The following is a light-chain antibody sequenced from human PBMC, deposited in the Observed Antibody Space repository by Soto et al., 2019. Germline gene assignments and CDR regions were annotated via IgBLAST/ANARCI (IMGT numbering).Light chain of an antibody. J-gene: IGLJ2*01. Sequence: QSALTQPPSASGSPGQSVTISCTGTSSDVGTYKYVSWYQQHPGKAPKLLIYEVSKRPSGVPDRFSGSKSGNTASLTVSGLQAEDEADYYCRSYAGSNNLRVFGGGTKLTVL. CDR2: EVS. CDR3: RSYAGSNNLRV. V-gene: IGLV2-8*01. CDR1: SSDVGTYKY.